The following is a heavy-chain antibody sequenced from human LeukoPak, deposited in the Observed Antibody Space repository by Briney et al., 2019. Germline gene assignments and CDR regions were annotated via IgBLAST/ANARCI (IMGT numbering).Heavy chain of an antibody. CDR2: IYTSGST. J-gene: IGHJ4*02. CDR3: ARHAYYYGSGSYPIFDY. Sequence: SETLSLTCTVSGGSISSYYWSWIRQPAGKGLEWIGRIYTSGSTNYNPSLKSRVTMSVDTSKNQFSLKLSSVTAADTAVYYCARHAYYYGSGSYPIFDYWGQGTLVTVSS. D-gene: IGHD3-10*01. V-gene: IGHV4-4*07. CDR1: GGSISSYY.